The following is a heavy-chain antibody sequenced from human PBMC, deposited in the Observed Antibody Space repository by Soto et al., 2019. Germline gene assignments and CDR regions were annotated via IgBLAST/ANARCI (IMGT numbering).Heavy chain of an antibody. Sequence: QVQLQESGPGLVKPSQTLSPTCTVSGGSIHDYYWVWIRQPPGKGLEWIGSIFYTGSTDYNPSLKSRVTLSLATSKNQFSLNLSSVTAADTAVYYCARVNRGAFDHWGQGALVTVSS. CDR2: IFYTGST. J-gene: IGHJ4*02. V-gene: IGHV4-59*01. CDR1: GGSIHDYY. CDR3: ARVNRGAFDH.